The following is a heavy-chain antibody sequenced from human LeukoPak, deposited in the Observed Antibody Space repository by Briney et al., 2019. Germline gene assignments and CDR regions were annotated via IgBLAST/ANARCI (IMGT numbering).Heavy chain of an antibody. CDR1: GFTFDDYA. Sequence: PGRSLRLSCAASGFTFDDYAMHWVRQAPGKGLEWVSGISWNSGSIGYADSVKGRFTISRDNAKNSLYLQMNSLRAEDTAVYYCARDQPRTKTTGYFDLWGRGTLVTVSS. CDR3: ARDQPRTKTTGYFDL. D-gene: IGHD1-1*01. V-gene: IGHV3-9*01. CDR2: ISWNSGSI. J-gene: IGHJ2*01.